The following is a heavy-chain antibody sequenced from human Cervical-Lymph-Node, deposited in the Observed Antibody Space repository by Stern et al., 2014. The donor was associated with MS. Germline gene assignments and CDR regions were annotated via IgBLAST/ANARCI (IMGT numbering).Heavy chain of an antibody. D-gene: IGHD2-8*02. V-gene: IGHV4-39*01. CDR3: AKHACTGAACPFDL. CDR1: GDSISSYTHY. J-gene: IGHJ4*02. CDR2: VYYSGAT. Sequence: QLQLQESGPGLVKPSETLSLTCAVSGDSISSYTHYWAWIRQPPGKGLEWIGSVYYSGATYSTPSLKSPVPISVDPSKNHFSLGLNSVTAADTAVYYCAKHACTGAACPFDLWGQGTLVTVSS.